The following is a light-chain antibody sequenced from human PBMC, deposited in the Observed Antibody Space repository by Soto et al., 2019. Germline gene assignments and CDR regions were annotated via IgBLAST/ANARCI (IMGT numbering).Light chain of an antibody. V-gene: IGKV1-39*01. CDR1: QSISSY. CDR2: AAS. Sequence: DIQMTQSPSSLSASVGDRVTITCRASQSISSYLNWDQQKPGKAPKLLIYAASSLQSGVPSRFSGSGSGTDFTLTISSLQPEDFATYYCQQSYSTPHLTFGGGTKVEIK. CDR3: QQSYSTPHLT. J-gene: IGKJ4*01.